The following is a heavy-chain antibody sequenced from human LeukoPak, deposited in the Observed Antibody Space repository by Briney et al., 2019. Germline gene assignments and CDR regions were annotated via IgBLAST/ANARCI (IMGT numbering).Heavy chain of an antibody. CDR1: GGSIRSYY. CDR2: VYHTGST. J-gene: IGHJ4*02. Sequence: TASETLSLTCTVSGGSIRSYYWSWTRRSPEKGLEWIGYVYHTGSTKYNPSLQSRVTISIDPSKNQFSLNLTSVTAADTAVYYCSTDSPTGFDHWGQGALVTVSS. CDR3: STDSPTGFDH. D-gene: IGHD2/OR15-2a*01. V-gene: IGHV4-59*01.